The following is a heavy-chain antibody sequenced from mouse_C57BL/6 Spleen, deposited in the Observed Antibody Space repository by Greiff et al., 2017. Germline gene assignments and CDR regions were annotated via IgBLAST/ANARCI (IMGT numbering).Heavy chain of an antibody. J-gene: IGHJ3*01. CDR1: GFTIKNTY. CDR2: IDPATGNT. Sequence: VQLQQSVAELVRPGASVKLSCTASGFTIKNTYMHWVKQRPEQGLEWIGRIDPATGNTKYAPKFQGKATITADTSSNTAYLQLSSLTSEDPAIXYWARGDDDGFAYWGQGTLVTVSA. V-gene: IGHV14-3*01. D-gene: IGHD2-4*01. CDR3: ARGDDDGFAY.